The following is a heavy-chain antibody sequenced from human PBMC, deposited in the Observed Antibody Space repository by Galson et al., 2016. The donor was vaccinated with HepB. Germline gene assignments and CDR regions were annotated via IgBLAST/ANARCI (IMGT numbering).Heavy chain of an antibody. Sequence: SVKVSCKASGGSFTRFALSWVRQAPGQGLEWMGRIIPVLGIVNYAQRFQGRVTISADKTTSTAHMDLISLTSDDTAVYYCARDAFGEFFESSPAAVTWGQGTLVTVSS. CDR1: GGSFTRFA. CDR2: IIPVLGIV. J-gene: IGHJ4*02. V-gene: IGHV1-69*04. D-gene: IGHD3-10*01. CDR3: ARDAFGEFFESSPAAVT.